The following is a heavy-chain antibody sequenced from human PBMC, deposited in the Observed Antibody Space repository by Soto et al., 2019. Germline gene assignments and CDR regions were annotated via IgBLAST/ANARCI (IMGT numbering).Heavy chain of an antibody. D-gene: IGHD2-8*01. CDR2: IIPIFGTA. CDR1: GGTFSSYA. V-gene: IGHV1-69*13. J-gene: IGHJ6*02. CDR3: ASVLMVYATRYGDYYYYDMDV. Sequence: GASVKVSCKASGGTFSSYAISWVRQAPGQGLEWMGVIIPIFGTANYAQKFQGRVTITADESTSTAYMELSSLRSEDTAVYYCASVLMVYATRYGDYYYYDMDVWGQGTTVTVSS.